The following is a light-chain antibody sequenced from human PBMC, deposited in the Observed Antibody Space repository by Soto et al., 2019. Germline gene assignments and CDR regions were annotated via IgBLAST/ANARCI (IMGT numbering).Light chain of an antibody. Sequence: DLQMPQSPPSLSASVGDRVTVACRASHDIGKSLAWYQQRPGKSPRLLIYDASTLQSGVPARFSGSGSGTHFILAISSLRPEDVAVYYCQNYNSAPFIFGGGTKV. V-gene: IGKV1-27*01. CDR1: HDIGKS. CDR3: QNYNSAPFI. CDR2: DAS. J-gene: IGKJ4*01.